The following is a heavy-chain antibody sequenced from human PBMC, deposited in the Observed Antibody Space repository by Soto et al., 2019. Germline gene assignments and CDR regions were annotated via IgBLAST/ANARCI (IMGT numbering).Heavy chain of an antibody. Sequence: TLSLTCAVSGGFISSGGSSWSWIRQPPGKGLEWIGYIYHGSTYYNPSLKSRVTISVDRSKNQFSLKLSSVTAADTAVYYCARHFSVDYFDYWGQGALVTV. J-gene: IGHJ4*02. CDR2: IYHGST. CDR3: ARHFSVDYFDY. CDR1: GGFISSGGSS. V-gene: IGHV4-30-2*01.